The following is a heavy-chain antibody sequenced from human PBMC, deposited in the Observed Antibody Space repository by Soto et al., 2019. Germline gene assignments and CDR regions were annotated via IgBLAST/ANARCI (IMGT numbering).Heavy chain of an antibody. V-gene: IGHV4-59*08. CDR1: SDSISSYY. Sequence: QVQLQESGPGLVRPSETLSLTCTVSSDSISSYYWIWILQSPGKGLEWIGYTEYSGNTNYNPSLKNRVTISGDTSKNQFSLRLSSVTAADTAVYYCARAVGDPLYYLDYWGQGTLVTVSS. CDR2: TEYSGNT. CDR3: ARAVGDPLYYLDY. D-gene: IGHD6-19*01. J-gene: IGHJ4*02.